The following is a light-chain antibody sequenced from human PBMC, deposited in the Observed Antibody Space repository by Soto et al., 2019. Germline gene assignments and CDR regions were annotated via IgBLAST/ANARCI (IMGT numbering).Light chain of an antibody. CDR2: YAS. J-gene: IGKJ3*01. V-gene: IGKV3D-20*01. CDR3: QYYGISPPNT. Sequence: EVMMTQFPATVSVTAGERVSLSCGASQSVRTNLAWYQQRPGQAPRLLIHYASTRASGVPARFSGSGSGTNFTLTVSRLEPEDFAVYYCQYYGISPPNTFGPGATVDVK. CDR1: QSVRTN.